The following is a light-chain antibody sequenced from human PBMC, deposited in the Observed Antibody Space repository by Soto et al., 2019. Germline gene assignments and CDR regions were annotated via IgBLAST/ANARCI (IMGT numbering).Light chain of an antibody. V-gene: IGLV2-14*01. Sequence: LTQPASVSGSPGQSITISYTGTSIDVGGYNYVSWYQQHPGKAPKLMIYEVSNRPSGVSNRFSGSKSGNTASLTISGLQAEDAADYYYSSYTSSSSYVFGTWTNVIV. CDR2: EVS. J-gene: IGLJ1*01. CDR1: SIDVGGYNY. CDR3: SSYTSSSSYV.